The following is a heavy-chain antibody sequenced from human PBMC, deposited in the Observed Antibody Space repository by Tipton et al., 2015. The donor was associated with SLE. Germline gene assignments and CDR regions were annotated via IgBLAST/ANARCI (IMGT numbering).Heavy chain of an antibody. CDR2: IYTTGST. CDR3: ARQKMGYYDLSGYWSQGRTWIDS. CDR1: GDPISNDNYY. D-gene: IGHD3-22*01. Sequence: TLSLTCTVSGDPISNDNYYWSWIRQPAGKGLEYIGRIYTTGSTSYNPSLRSRVTVSVDTSTNQFSLKLSSVTAADTAVYYCARQKMGYYDLSGYWSQGRTWIDSWGQGTLVTVSS. V-gene: IGHV4-61*02. J-gene: IGHJ4*02.